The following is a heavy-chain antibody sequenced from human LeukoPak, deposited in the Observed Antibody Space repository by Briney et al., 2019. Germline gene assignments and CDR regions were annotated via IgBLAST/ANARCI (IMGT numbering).Heavy chain of an antibody. Sequence: ASVKVSCKASGYTFTGYYMHWVRQAPGQGLEWMGRINPNSGGTNYAQKFQGRVTMTRDTSISTAYMELSGLRSDDTAVYYCARARDGYNPDFNYWGQGTLVTVSS. CDR2: INPNSGGT. D-gene: IGHD5-24*01. V-gene: IGHV1-2*06. CDR1: GYTFTGYY. CDR3: ARARDGYNPDFNY. J-gene: IGHJ4*02.